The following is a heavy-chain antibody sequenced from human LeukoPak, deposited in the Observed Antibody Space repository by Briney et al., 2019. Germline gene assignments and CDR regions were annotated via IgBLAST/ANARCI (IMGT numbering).Heavy chain of an antibody. J-gene: IGHJ4*02. D-gene: IGHD3-10*01. CDR1: GFTFSSYE. V-gene: IGHV3-48*03. CDR3: ARDAGVSDEPFYFQY. CDR2: ISSSGSTI. Sequence: GGSLRLSCAASGFTFSSYEMNWVRQAPGKGLEWVSYISSSGSTIYYADSVKGRFTISRDNAKNSLYLQMNSLRAEDTAVYYCARDAGVSDEPFYFQYWGQGTLVTVSS.